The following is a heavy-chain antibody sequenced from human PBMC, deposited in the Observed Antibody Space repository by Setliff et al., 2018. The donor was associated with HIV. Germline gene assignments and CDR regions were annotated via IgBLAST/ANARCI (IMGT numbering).Heavy chain of an antibody. CDR1: GLTFNNAR. Sequence: PGGSLRLSCAASGLTFNNARMNWVRQAPGKGLEWVGRIKSASAGGAIDYAAPVKGRFSISRDDSEKKLYLQMNSLRTDDTAVYYCATITHNTGFAGTFYFYMDVWGKGTTVTVSS. CDR3: ATITHNTGFAGTFYFYMDV. J-gene: IGHJ6*03. V-gene: IGHV3-15*07. CDR2: IKSASAGGAI. D-gene: IGHD1-20*01.